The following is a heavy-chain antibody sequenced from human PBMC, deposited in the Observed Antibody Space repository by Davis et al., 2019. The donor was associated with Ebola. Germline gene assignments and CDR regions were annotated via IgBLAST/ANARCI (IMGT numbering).Heavy chain of an antibody. J-gene: IGHJ5*02. CDR1: GGSTSSVGYY. D-gene: IGHD1-1*01. Sequence: MPSETLSPTCPVSGGSTSSVGYYCSWTRQPPGKGLEWIGHVYDSGSTNNNPSLKSRVTISVDPSKNQFSLKLSSVTAADTAVYYCARIGTYRFDPWGQGTLVTVSS. CDR3: ARIGTYRFDP. V-gene: IGHV4-61*08. CDR2: VYDSGST.